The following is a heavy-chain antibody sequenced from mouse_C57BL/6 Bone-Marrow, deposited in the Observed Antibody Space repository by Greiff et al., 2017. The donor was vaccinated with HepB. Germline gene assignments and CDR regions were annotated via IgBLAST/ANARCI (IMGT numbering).Heavy chain of an antibody. V-gene: IGHV1-18*01. CDR1: GYTFTDYN. J-gene: IGHJ3*01. CDR3: ARGGPFAY. CDR2: INPNNGGT. Sequence: EVQLQQSGPKLVKPGASVKIPCKASGYTFTDYNMDWVKQSHGKSLEWIGDINPNNGGTIYNQKFKGKATLTVDKSSSTAYMELRSLTSEDTAVYYCARGGPFAYWGQGTLVTVS.